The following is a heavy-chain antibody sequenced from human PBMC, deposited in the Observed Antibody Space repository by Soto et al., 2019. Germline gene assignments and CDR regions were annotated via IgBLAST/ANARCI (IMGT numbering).Heavy chain of an antibody. CDR1: GFTFSSYG. CDR2: ISYDGSNK. CDR3: AKDDSPGSYYGGPSDY. V-gene: IGHV3-30*18. D-gene: IGHD1-26*01. J-gene: IGHJ4*02. Sequence: QVQLVESGGGVVQPGRSLRLSCAASGFTFSSYGMHWVRQAPGKGLEWVAVISYDGSNKYYADSVKGRFTISRDNSKKXLYLQMNSLRAEDTAVYYCAKDDSPGSYYGGPSDYWGQGTLVTVSS.